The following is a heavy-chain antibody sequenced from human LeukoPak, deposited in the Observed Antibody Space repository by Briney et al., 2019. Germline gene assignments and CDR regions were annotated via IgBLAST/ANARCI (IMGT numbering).Heavy chain of an antibody. CDR2: ISAYNGNT. V-gene: IGHV1-18*01. Sequence: GTSVKVSCKASGYTFTSYDISWVRQAPGQGLEWMGWISAYNGNTNYAQKLQDRVTITRDTSANTAYVELSSLRSEDTAVYYCAREHDFLIDYSFHSWGQGTLVTVSS. D-gene: IGHD3-3*01. CDR1: GYTFTSYD. CDR3: AREHDFLIDYSFHS. J-gene: IGHJ4*02.